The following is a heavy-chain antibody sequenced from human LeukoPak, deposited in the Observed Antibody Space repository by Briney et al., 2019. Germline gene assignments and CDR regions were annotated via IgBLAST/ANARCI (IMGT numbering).Heavy chain of an antibody. CDR2: ISSSSSNI. J-gene: IGHJ2*01. V-gene: IGHV3-48*02. Sequence: GGSLRLSCGASGFTFTKSWMTWVRRAPGKGLEWVSYISSSSSNINYADSVKGRFTIARDNAKNSLYLQMNSLRDEDTAVYYCARDSSVDLWGRGTLVTVSS. CDR3: ARDSSVDL. CDR1: GFTFTKSW.